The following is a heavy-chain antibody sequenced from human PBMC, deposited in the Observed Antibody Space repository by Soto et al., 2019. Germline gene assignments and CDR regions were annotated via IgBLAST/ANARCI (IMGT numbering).Heavy chain of an antibody. J-gene: IGHJ4*02. Sequence: ETLSVTCAVYDGSFSDYYWNWIRQAPGKGLEWIGEIKHGGSTNYNPSLKTRVTMSLDTSKNQVSLKVTSVTAADTAMYYCARGRGEVEYWGQGTLVTVSS. CDR1: DGSFSDYY. CDR3: ARGRGEVEY. D-gene: IGHD3-16*01. CDR2: IKHGGST. V-gene: IGHV4-34*01.